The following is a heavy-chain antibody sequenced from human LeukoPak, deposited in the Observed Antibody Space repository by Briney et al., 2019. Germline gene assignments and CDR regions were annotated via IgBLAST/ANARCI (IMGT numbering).Heavy chain of an antibody. CDR3: ARVRKRGYYDSSGYYY. J-gene: IGHJ4*02. CDR2: IIPIFGTA. D-gene: IGHD3-22*01. V-gene: IGHV1-69*05. CDR1: GGTFSSYA. Sequence: SVKVSCKASGGTFSSYAISWVRQAPGQGLEWMGRIIPIFGTANYAQKFQGRVTITTDESTSTAYMELSSLRSEDTAVYYCARVRKRGYYDSSGYYYWGQGTLVTVSS.